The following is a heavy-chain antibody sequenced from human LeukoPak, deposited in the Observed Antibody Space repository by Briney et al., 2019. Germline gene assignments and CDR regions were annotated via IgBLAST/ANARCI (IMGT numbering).Heavy chain of an antibody. D-gene: IGHD6-13*01. V-gene: IGHV4-4*07. Sequence: PSETLSLTCTVSGGSISSYYWSWIRQPAGKGLEWIGRIYTSGSTNYNPSLKSRVTMTRDTSISTAYMELSRLRSDDTAVYYCARATTPRIAAAGPTLDYWGQGTLVTVSS. CDR1: GGSISSYY. CDR3: ARATTPRIAAAGPTLDY. J-gene: IGHJ4*02. CDR2: IYTSGST.